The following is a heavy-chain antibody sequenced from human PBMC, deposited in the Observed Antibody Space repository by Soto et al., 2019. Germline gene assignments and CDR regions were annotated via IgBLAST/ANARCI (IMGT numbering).Heavy chain of an antibody. CDR1: GYNFTSYC. J-gene: IGHJ6*02. CDR3: ARRGYGSGSYYISYYYYGMDV. CDR2: ISAYNGNT. Sequence: ASVKVSCKDPGYNFTSYCTRWVRQASVQGLEWMGWISAYNGNTNYAQKLQGRVTMTTDTSTSTAYMELRSLRSDDTAVYYCARRGYGSGSYYISYYYYGMDVWGQGTTVTVSS. D-gene: IGHD3-10*01. V-gene: IGHV1-18*04.